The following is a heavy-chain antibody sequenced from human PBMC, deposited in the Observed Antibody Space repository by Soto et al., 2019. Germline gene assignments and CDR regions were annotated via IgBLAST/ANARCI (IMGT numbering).Heavy chain of an antibody. CDR2: IWYDGSNK. D-gene: IGHD3-22*01. J-gene: IGHJ4*02. CDR1: GFTFSGYG. CDR3: ARDRHYYDSSGYSPHY. V-gene: IGHV3-33*01. Sequence: GGSLRLSCAASGFTFSGYGMHWVRQAPGKGLEWVAVIWYDGSNKYYADSVKGRFTISRDNSKNTLYLQMNSLRAEDTAVYYCARDRHYYDSSGYSPHYWGQGTLVTVSS.